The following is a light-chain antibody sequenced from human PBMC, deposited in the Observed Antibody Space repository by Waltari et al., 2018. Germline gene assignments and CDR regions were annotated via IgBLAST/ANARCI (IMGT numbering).Light chain of an antibody. CDR3: QKYVNLPAT. Sequence: EIVLTQSPGTLSLSPGVKATLSCRASQSVGRFLAWYQKKPGQAPRLLIYDASTRASGIPDRFSGSGSGTDFSLTISRLEPEDFAVYFCQKYVNLPATFGQGTKVEIQ. V-gene: IGKV3-20*01. J-gene: IGKJ1*01. CDR2: DAS. CDR1: QSVGRF.